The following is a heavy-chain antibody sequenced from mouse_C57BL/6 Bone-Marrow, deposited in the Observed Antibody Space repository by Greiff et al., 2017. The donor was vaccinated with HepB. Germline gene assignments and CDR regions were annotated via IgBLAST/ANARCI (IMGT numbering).Heavy chain of an antibody. CDR2: ISNGGGST. CDR1: GFTFSDYY. CDR3: ARDYGSSYRLAY. J-gene: IGHJ3*01. V-gene: IGHV5-12*01. D-gene: IGHD1-1*01. Sequence: EVMLVESGGGLVQPGGSLKLSCAASGFTFSDYYMYWVRQTPEKRLEWVAYISNGGGSTYYPDTVKGRFTISRDNAKNTLYLQMSRLKSEDTAMYYCARDYGSSYRLAYWGQGTLVTVSA.